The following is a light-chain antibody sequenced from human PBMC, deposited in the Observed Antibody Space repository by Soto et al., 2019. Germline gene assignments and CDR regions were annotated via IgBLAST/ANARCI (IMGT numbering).Light chain of an antibody. CDR1: SSDVGGYNY. CDR3: CSYAGSYTLGV. J-gene: IGLJ3*02. CDR2: DVS. Sequence: QPVLTQPRSVSGSPGQSVTISCTGTSSDVGGYNYVSWYQQHPGKAPKLMIYDVSKRPSGVPDRFSGSKSGNTASLTISGLQAEDEADYYCCSYAGSYTLGVFGGGTQLTVL. V-gene: IGLV2-11*01.